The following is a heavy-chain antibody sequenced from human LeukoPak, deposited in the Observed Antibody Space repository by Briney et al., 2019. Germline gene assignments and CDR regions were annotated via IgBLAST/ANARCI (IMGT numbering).Heavy chain of an antibody. J-gene: IGHJ3*02. CDR1: GFRFSSYW. V-gene: IGHV3-7*01. CDR3: AREIDGRAFDI. Sequence: GGSLRLSCAASGFRFSSYWMSWVRQAPGKGLEWVANINQDVSEKYYVDSVRGRFIISRDSAKNSLYLQMNSLRAEDTALYYCAREIDGRAFDIWGQGTVVTVSS. CDR2: INQDVSEK. D-gene: IGHD2-8*01.